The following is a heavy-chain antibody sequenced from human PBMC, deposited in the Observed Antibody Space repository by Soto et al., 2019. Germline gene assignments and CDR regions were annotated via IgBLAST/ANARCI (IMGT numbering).Heavy chain of an antibody. J-gene: IGHJ3*02. V-gene: IGHV4-34*01. CDR3: ARGGRGYSYGYFMAFDI. Sequence: SETLSLTCAVYGGSFSGYCWSWIRQPPGKGLEWIGEINHSGSTNYNPSLKSRVTISVDTSKNQLSLKLSSVTAADTAVYYCARGGRGYSYGYFMAFDIWGQGTMVT. CDR1: GGSFSGYC. CDR2: INHSGST. D-gene: IGHD5-18*01.